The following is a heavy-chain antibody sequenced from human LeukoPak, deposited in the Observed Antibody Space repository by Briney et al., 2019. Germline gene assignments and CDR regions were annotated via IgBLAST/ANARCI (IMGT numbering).Heavy chain of an antibody. CDR2: ISSSSSNI. V-gene: IGHV3-21*01. J-gene: IGHJ4*02. CDR1: GFTFSSFS. D-gene: IGHD6-6*01. Sequence: GGSLRLSCAASGFTFSSFSINWVRQAPGKGLEWVSSISSSSSNIYYSDSVRGRVTISRDNAKNSLYLQMDSLRVEDTALYYCAREAKVGSSLYFDYWGQGTLVTVSS. CDR3: AREAKVGSSLYFDY.